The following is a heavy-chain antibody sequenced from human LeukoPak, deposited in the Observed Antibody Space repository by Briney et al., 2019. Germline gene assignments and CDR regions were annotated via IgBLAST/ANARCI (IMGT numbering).Heavy chain of an antibody. J-gene: IGHJ3*02. CDR3: ARDQLATGVPMDAFHM. V-gene: IGHV4-61*01. CDR2: IYYSGST. CDR1: GGSVSSGNYY. Sequence: PSETLSLTCTVCGGSVSSGNYYWSWIRQPPGKGLEWIGYIYYSGSTNYNPSLKSRVTISVDTSKNQFSLKLSSVTAADTAVYYCARDQLATGVPMDAFHMWGQGTMVTVSS. D-gene: IGHD4-23*01.